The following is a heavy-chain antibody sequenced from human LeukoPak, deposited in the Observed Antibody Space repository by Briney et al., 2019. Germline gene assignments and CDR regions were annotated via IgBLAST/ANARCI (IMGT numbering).Heavy chain of an antibody. V-gene: IGHV4-59*01. CDR2: IYYSGRT. D-gene: IGHD3-22*01. Sequence: AETLSLTCTVPGGPISSYYWSWIRQPPGKGLEGIGYIYYSGRTNYNPSLNSRVPMSVDTSNNQFSLNLGSVTAADTAVYYCARDRVDWDSSGGYLDVSDIWGQGTMVTVSS. J-gene: IGHJ3*02. CDR1: GGPISSYY. CDR3: ARDRVDWDSSGGYLDVSDI.